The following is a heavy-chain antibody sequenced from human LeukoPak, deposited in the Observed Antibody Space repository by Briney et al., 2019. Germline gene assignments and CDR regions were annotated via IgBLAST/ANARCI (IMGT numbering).Heavy chain of an antibody. CDR2: IYSGDNT. Sequence: AGGSLRLSCAASGFTVSNNYMSWVRQAPGKGLEWVSVIYSGDNTYYVESVKGRFTISRGNSKNTLFLQMNRLRAEDTAVYYCAGRRVLDASFDYWGQGTLVTVSS. D-gene: IGHD3-16*01. CDR1: GFTVSNNY. J-gene: IGHJ4*02. V-gene: IGHV3-66*02. CDR3: AGRRVLDASFDY.